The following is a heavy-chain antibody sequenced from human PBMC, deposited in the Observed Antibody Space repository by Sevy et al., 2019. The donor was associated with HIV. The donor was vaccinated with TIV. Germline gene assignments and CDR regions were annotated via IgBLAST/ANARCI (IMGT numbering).Heavy chain of an antibody. V-gene: IGHV3-30-3*01. CDR2: ISDDGSNK. D-gene: IGHD2-15*01. CDR1: GFTFSSYA. CDR3: ARDRQYCSGGTCYRTGYFDY. J-gene: IGHJ4*02. Sequence: GGSLRLSCAASGFTFSSYAMHWVRQAPGEGLEWVAVISDDGSNKYYGDSVKGRFTISRDNSKNTLYLQMSSLRAEDTAMFYCARDRQYCSGGTCYRTGYFDYWGQGTLVTVSS.